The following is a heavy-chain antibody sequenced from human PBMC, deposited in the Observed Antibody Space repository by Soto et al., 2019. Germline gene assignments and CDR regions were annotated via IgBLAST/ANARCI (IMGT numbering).Heavy chain of an antibody. CDR1: GLSFSTVGVA. CDR3: AHRRGGGSDFTYNRFDP. J-gene: IGHJ5*02. CDR2: VYWNEDR. D-gene: IGHD3-16*01. Sequence: QITLKESGPALVKPTQTLTLTCTFSGLSFSTVGVAVGWIRQPPGKALEWLAMVYWNEDRRYSSSLKNRLTITKDTSKNQVVLTMTNMDPVDTGTYYCAHRRGGGSDFTYNRFDPWGQGIRVTVSS. V-gene: IGHV2-5*01.